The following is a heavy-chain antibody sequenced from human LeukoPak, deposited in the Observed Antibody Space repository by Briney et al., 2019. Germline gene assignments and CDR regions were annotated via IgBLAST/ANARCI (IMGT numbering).Heavy chain of an antibody. Sequence: GGSLRLSCAASEFTFSSYAMSWVRQAPGKGLEWVSAISDSGVNTYYADSVKGRFTISRDNYKNTLYLQMNSLRAGDTAVYFCVRDRNYFEALQRSYWGQGTLVTVSS. D-gene: IGHD1-7*01. V-gene: IGHV3-23*01. J-gene: IGHJ4*02. CDR2: ISDSGVNT. CDR3: VRDRNYFEALQRSY. CDR1: EFTFSSYA.